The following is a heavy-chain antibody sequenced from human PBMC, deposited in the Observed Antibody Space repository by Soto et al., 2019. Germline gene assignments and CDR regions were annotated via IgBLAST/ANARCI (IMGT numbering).Heavy chain of an antibody. Sequence: SETLSLTCSVSGGSISSKSYSWGWIRQPPGKGLEWIGTFYYSENTYYNPSLKSGVTISVDTSKNQFSLKLSSVTAADTAVYYCARDKITGLFDYWGQGTLVTVSS. V-gene: IGHV4-39*02. J-gene: IGHJ4*02. CDR3: ARDKITGLFDY. CDR1: GGSISSKSYS. D-gene: IGHD2-8*02. CDR2: FYYSENT.